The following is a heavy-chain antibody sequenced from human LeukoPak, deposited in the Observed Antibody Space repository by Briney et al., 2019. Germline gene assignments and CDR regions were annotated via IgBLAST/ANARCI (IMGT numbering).Heavy chain of an antibody. CDR1: GYTLTELS. Sequence: ASVKVSCKVSGYTLTELSMHWVRQAPGKGLEWMGGFDPGDGETIYAQKFQGRVTMTEDTSTDTAYMELSSLRSEDTAVYYFATVSLKFDWYFDLWGRGTLVTVSS. CDR2: FDPGDGET. CDR3: ATVSLKFDWYFDL. V-gene: IGHV1-24*01. J-gene: IGHJ2*01.